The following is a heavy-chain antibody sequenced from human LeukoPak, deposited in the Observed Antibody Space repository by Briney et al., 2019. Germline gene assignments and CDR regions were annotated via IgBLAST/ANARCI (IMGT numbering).Heavy chain of an antibody. J-gene: IGHJ4*02. Sequence: GESQKISCKGSGYSFTSYWIGWVRQMPGKGLEWMGIIYPGDSDTRYSPSFQGQVTISADTSISTAYLQWSSLKASDTAMYYCARHQWLTSVDYWGQGTLVTVSS. CDR1: GYSFTSYW. CDR3: ARHQWLTSVDY. V-gene: IGHV5-51*01. CDR2: IYPGDSDT. D-gene: IGHD6-19*01.